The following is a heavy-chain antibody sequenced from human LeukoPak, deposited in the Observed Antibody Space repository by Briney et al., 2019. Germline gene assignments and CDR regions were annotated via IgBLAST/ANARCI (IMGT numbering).Heavy chain of an antibody. J-gene: IGHJ5*02. CDR3: ARAGENYYDSSGYYYA. CDR1: GYTFTSYY. Sequence: ASVKVSCKASGYTFTSYYMHWVRQAPVQGLEWMGIINPSGGSTSYAQKFQGRVTMTRDTSTSTVYMELSSLRSEDTAVYYCARAGENYYDSSGYYYAWGQGTLVTVSS. D-gene: IGHD3-22*01. V-gene: IGHV1-46*01. CDR2: INPSGGST.